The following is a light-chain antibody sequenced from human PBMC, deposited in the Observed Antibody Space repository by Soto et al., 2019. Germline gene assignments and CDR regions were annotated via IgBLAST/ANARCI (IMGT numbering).Light chain of an antibody. Sequence: EIVLTQSPGTLSVSPGERATLSCRASQSVGRNYLAWYQQKPGQAPRLLIYGASSRATGIPDRFSGSGSGTDFTLTISILEPEDFAVYYCPQYASSPLTFGGGTKVETK. J-gene: IGKJ4*01. CDR3: PQYASSPLT. V-gene: IGKV3-20*01. CDR2: GAS. CDR1: QSVGRNY.